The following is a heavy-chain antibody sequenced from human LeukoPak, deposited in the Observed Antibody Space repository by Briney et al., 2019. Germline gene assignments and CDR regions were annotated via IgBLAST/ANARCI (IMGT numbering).Heavy chain of an antibody. CDR1: GFTFSSYA. V-gene: IGHV3-23*01. J-gene: IGHJ2*01. CDR3: ARDLAYSGYFDL. CDR2: ISNNAGST. D-gene: IGHD2-15*01. Sequence: QPGGSLRLSCAASGFTFSSYAMTWVRPVPGKGLEWVSTISNNAGSTYYAESVKGRFTISRDNSKSTLYLQMNSLRVEDTAVYYCARDLAYSGYFDLWGRGTLVTVSS.